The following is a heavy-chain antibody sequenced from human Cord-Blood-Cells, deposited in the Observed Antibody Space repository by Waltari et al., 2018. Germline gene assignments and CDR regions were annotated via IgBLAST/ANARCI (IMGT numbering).Heavy chain of an antibody. D-gene: IGHD1-1*01. CDR3: ARQPETTYCFDY. J-gene: IGHJ4*02. CDR1: GGSFSGYY. Sequence: QVQLQQWGAGLLKPSETLSLTCAVYGGSFSGYYWSWIRQPPGKGLEWIGEINHSGSTNNTPALKSRVTIAVDTSKNQFSLKLSSVTAADTAVYYCARQPETTYCFDYWGQGTLVTVSS. CDR2: INHSGST. V-gene: IGHV4-34*01.